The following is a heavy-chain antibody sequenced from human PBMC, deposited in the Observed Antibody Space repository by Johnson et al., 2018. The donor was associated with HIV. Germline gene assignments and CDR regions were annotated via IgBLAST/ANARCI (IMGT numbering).Heavy chain of an antibody. V-gene: IGHV3-11*01. CDR3: ARVRTAAGFDAFDI. J-gene: IGHJ3*02. D-gene: IGHD6-25*01. Sequence: QVQLVESRGVLVQPGGSLRLSCAASGFTFNDYYMTWIRQAPGKGLEWISYISNSGSTADYADSVKGRFTISRDNTKSSLYLQMNSLRAEDTALYYCARVRTAAGFDAFDIWGQGTMVTVSS. CDR1: GFTFNDYY. CDR2: ISNSGSTA.